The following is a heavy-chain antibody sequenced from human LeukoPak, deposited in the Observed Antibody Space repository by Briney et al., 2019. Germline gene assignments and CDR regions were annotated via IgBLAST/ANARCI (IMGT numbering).Heavy chain of an antibody. CDR2: VYYSGST. Sequence: PSETLSLTCTVSGGSISSSYYYWGWIRQPPGKGLEWIGSVYYSGSTYHNPSLKSRVTISVDTSKNRFSLKLNSVTAADTAVYYCARHLTAVAWVVRFDPWGQGTLVTVSS. CDR1: GGSISSSYYY. D-gene: IGHD6-19*01. CDR3: ARHLTAVAWVVRFDP. J-gene: IGHJ5*02. V-gene: IGHV4-39*01.